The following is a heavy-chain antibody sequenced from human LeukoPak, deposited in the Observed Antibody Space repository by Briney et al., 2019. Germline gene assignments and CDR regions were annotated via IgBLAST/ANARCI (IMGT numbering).Heavy chain of an antibody. Sequence: SETLSLTCTVSGGSISSHYWSWIRQPAGKGLEWIGRIYTSGSTNYNPSLKSRVTISVDTSKNQFSLKLSSVTAADTAVYYCARDGRGYSGYYYYMDVWGKGTTVTISS. D-gene: IGHD5-12*01. CDR3: ARDGRGYSGYYYYMDV. V-gene: IGHV4-4*07. CDR2: IYTSGST. J-gene: IGHJ6*03. CDR1: GGSISSHY.